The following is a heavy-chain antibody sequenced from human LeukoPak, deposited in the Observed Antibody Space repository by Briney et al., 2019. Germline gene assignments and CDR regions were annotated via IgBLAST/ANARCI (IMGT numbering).Heavy chain of an antibody. CDR2: IRWNSGSI. V-gene: IGHV3-9*03. CDR1: GFTFDDYA. Sequence: PGRSLRLSCAASGFTFDDYAMHWVRQAPGKGLEWVSGIRWNSGSIGYADSVKGRFTISRDNAKNSLYLQMNSLRAEDMALYYCATGSSWAFDYWGQGTLVTVSS. D-gene: IGHD6-13*01. CDR3: ATGSSWAFDY. J-gene: IGHJ4*02.